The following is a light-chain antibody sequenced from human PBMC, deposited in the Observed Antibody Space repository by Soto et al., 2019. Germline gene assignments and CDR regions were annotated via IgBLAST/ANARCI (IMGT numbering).Light chain of an antibody. CDR1: SSNIGTNA. CDR3: AAWDDSLNGYV. V-gene: IGLV1-44*01. CDR2: NNN. J-gene: IGLJ1*01. Sequence: QSAVTQPPSASGTPGQRGTISCSGGSSNIGTNAVNWYQQLPGTAPKLLIYNNNQRPSGVPDRFSGSKSGTSASLAISGLQSEDEADYYCAAWDDSLNGYVFGTGTKVTVL.